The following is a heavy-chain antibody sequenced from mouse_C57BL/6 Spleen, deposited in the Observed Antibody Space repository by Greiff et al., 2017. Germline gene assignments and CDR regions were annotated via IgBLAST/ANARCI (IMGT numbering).Heavy chain of an antibody. CDR2: INPNNGGT. J-gene: IGHJ4*01. D-gene: IGHD1-1*01. Sequence: EVQLQQSGPELVKPGASVKIPCKASGYTFTDYNMDWVKQSHGKSLEWIGDINPNNGGTIYNQKFKGKATLTVDKSSSTAYMELRSLTSEDTAVYYCARERVSYYYGSSHYYAMDYWGQGTSVTVSS. CDR1: GYTFTDYN. V-gene: IGHV1-18*01. CDR3: ARERVSYYYGSSHYYAMDY.